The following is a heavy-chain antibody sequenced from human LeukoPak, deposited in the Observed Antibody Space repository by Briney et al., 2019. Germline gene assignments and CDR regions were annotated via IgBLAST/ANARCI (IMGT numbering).Heavy chain of an antibody. CDR3: AKDSHYYYGSGSYIGFVY. J-gene: IGHJ4*02. CDR1: GFTFSSYG. D-gene: IGHD3-10*01. V-gene: IGHV3-30*02. Sequence: PGGSLRLSCAASGFTFSSYGMHWVRQAPGKGLDWVAYIRNDASNTYYADSVKGRFSISRDNSKNTLYLQMNSLIPEDTAVYYCAKDSHYYYGSGSYIGFVYWGQGTLVTVSS. CDR2: IRNDASNT.